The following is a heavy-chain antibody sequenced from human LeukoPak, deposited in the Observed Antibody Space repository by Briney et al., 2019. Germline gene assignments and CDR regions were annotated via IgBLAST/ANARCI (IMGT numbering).Heavy chain of an antibody. CDR1: GYTFTSYG. CDR2: ISVYNGNT. D-gene: IGHD2-2*01. V-gene: IGHV1-18*01. CDR3: ARDLGGYCSSTSCYGRFDP. Sequence: GASVKVSCKASGYTFTSYGISWVRQAPGQGLEWMGWISVYNGNTNYAQKLQGRVTMTTDTSTSTAYMELRSLRSDDTAVYYCARDLGGYCSSTSCYGRFDPWGQGTLVTVSS. J-gene: IGHJ5*02.